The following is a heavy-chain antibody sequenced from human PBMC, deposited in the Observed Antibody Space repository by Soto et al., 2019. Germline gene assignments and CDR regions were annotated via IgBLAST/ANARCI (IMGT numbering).Heavy chain of an antibody. D-gene: IGHD6-19*01. CDR3: ASGYSSGWHEEGY. V-gene: IGHV4-30-2*01. CDR1: GGSISSGGYS. J-gene: IGHJ4*02. Sequence: SETLSLTCAVSGGSISSGGYSWSWIRQPPGKGLEWIGYIYHSGSTYYNPSLKSRVTISVDRSKNQFSLKLSSVTAADTAVYYCASGYSSGWHEEGYWGQGTLVTVSS. CDR2: IYHSGST.